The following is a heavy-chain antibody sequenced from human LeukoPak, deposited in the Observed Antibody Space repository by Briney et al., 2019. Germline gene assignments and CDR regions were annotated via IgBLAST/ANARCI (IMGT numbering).Heavy chain of an antibody. CDR2: IYYSGST. CDR1: GGSFSGYY. CDR3: ARVGYCSSTSCNDY. J-gene: IGHJ4*02. D-gene: IGHD2-2*01. Sequence: PSETLSLTCAVYGGSFSGYYWSWIRQHPGKGLEWIGYIYYSGSTYYNPSLKSRVTISVDTSKNQFSLKLSSVTAADTAVYYCARVGYCSSTSCNDYWGQGTLVTVSS. V-gene: IGHV4-31*11.